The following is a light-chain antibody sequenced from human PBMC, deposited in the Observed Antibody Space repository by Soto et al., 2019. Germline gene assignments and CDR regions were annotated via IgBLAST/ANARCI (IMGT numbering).Light chain of an antibody. CDR3: QSYDNSLSGSEI. Sequence: QSVLTQPPSVSGAPGQRVTISCTGSSSNIGAGHDVHWYQQLPGTPPKLLIYGNTNRPSGVPDRFSGSKSDTSASLAITGLQAEDEADYYCQSYDNSLSGSEIFGRGTKVTVL. V-gene: IGLV1-40*01. CDR2: GNT. CDR1: SSNIGAGHD. J-gene: IGLJ2*01.